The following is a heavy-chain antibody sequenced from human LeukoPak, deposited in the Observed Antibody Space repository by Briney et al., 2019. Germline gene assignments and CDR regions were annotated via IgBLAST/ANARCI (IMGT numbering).Heavy chain of an antibody. V-gene: IGHV4-39*07. Sequence: SETLSLTCTVSGGSISSSSYYWGWIRQPPGKGLEWIGSIYYSGSTYYNLSLKSRVTISVDTSKNQFSLKLSSVTAADTAVYYCARVLVAGCFDYWGQGTLVTVSS. J-gene: IGHJ4*02. CDR3: ARVLVAGCFDY. CDR2: IYYSGST. D-gene: IGHD6-19*01. CDR1: GGSISSSSYY.